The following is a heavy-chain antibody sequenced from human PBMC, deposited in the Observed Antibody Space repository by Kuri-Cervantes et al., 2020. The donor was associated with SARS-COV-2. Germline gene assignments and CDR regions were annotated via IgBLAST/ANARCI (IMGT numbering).Heavy chain of an antibody. CDR1: GGPISSYY. CDR3: ARDPRGWLRHNPYWYFDL. CDR2: IYYSGST. J-gene: IGHJ2*01. Sequence: SETLSLTCTVSGGPISSYYWSWIRQPPGKGLEWIGYIYYSGSTNYNPSLKSRVTISVDTSKNQFSLKLSSVTAADTAVYYCARDPRGWLRHNPYWYFDLWGRGTLVTVSS. V-gene: IGHV4-59*01. D-gene: IGHD5-12*01.